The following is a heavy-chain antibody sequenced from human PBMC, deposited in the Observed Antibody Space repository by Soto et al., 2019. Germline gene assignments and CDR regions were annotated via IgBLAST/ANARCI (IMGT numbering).Heavy chain of an antibody. CDR2: ISGSGGST. Sequence: PGGSLRLSCAAAGFTFSSYAMSRIRQAPGKGLEWDSAISGSGGSTYYADSVNGRFTISRDNSKNTLYLQMNSLRAEDTAVYYYANAGGYRPSGVCLYYFDLWGQGTLATVPS. CDR3: ANAGGYRPSGVCLYYFDL. V-gene: IGHV3-23*01. CDR1: GFTFSSYA. D-gene: IGHD2-8*02. J-gene: IGHJ4*02.